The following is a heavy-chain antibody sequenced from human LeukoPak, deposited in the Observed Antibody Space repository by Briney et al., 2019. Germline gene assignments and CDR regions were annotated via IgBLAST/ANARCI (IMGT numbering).Heavy chain of an antibody. CDR2: INPNSGGT. Sequence: GASVKVSCKASGYTFTGYYMHWVRQAPGQGLEWMGWINPNSGGTNYARKFQGRVTMTRDTSISTAYMELSRLKSDDTAVYYCARASYGSGSDYWGQGTLVTVSS. CDR3: ARASYGSGSDY. D-gene: IGHD3-10*01. V-gene: IGHV1-2*02. CDR1: GYTFTGYY. J-gene: IGHJ4*02.